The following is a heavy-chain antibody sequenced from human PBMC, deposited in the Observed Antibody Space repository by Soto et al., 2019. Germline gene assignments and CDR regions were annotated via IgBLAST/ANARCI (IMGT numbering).Heavy chain of an antibody. J-gene: IGHJ4*02. V-gene: IGHV3-74*01. D-gene: IGHD5-12*01. CDR2: INSDGSST. CDR1: GFTFSSYW. Sequence: GGSLRLSCAASGFTFSSYWMHWVRQAPGKGLVWVSRINSDGSSTSYADSVKGRFTISRDNAKNTLYLQMNSLRAEDTAVYYCARSVRDGYNCDYLGQGTLVTVSS. CDR3: ARSVRDGYNCDY.